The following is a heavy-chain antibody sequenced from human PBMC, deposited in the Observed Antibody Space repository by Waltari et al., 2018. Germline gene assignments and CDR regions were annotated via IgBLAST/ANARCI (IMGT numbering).Heavy chain of an antibody. D-gene: IGHD7-27*01. J-gene: IGHJ3*02. CDR2: IYYSGST. Sequence: QLQLQESGPGLVKPSETLSLTCPVSGCSISSSLYYWGRIRQPPGKGLDWIGSIYYSGSTYYNPSLKSRVTISVDTSKNQFSLKLSSVTAADTAVYYCGSPQLGDAFDIWGQGTMVTVSS. CDR3: GSPQLGDAFDI. V-gene: IGHV4-39*01. CDR1: GCSISSSLYY.